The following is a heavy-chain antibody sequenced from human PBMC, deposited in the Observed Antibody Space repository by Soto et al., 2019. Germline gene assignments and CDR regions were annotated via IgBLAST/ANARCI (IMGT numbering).Heavy chain of an antibody. Sequence: TSETLSLTCAVSSGSISSSNWWSWVRQPPGKGLEWIGEIYHSGSTNYNPSLKSRVTISVDKSKNQFSLKLSSVTAADTATYYCARGGISHWAYFYYMDVWDRGTTVTVSS. J-gene: IGHJ6*03. D-gene: IGHD2-21*01. V-gene: IGHV4-4*02. CDR1: SGSISSSNW. CDR3: ARGGISHWAYFYYMDV. CDR2: IYHSGST.